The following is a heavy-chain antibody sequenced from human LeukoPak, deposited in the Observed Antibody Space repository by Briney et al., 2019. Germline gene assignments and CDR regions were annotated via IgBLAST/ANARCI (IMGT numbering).Heavy chain of an antibody. J-gene: IGHJ3*02. Sequence: ASVKASCKASGFTFTNYNMHWVRQAPGQGLEWMGIINPSGGSTNYAQNFQARVTMTRDTSTSTVYMELSSLRSEDTAVYYCARVRYGYNDAYDIWGQGTMVTVPS. D-gene: IGHD5-24*01. V-gene: IGHV1-46*01. CDR1: GFTFTNYN. CDR3: ARVRYGYNDAYDI. CDR2: INPSGGST.